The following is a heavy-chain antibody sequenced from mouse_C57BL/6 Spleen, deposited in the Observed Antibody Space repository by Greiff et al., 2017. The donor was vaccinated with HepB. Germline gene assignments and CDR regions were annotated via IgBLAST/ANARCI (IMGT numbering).Heavy chain of an antibody. J-gene: IGHJ3*01. CDR2: IYPGSGNT. V-gene: IGHV1-66*01. CDR3: ARTGITTDWFAY. Sequence: QVQLKQSGPELVKPGASVKISCKASGYSFTSYYIHWVKQRPGQGLEWIGWIYPGSGNTKYNEKFKGKATLTADTSSSTAYMQLSSLTSEDSAVYYCARTGITTDWFAYWGQGTLVTVSA. CDR1: GYSFTSYY. D-gene: IGHD1-1*01.